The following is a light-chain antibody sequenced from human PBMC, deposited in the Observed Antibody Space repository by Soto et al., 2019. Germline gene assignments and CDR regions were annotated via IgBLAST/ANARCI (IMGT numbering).Light chain of an antibody. CDR1: SSNIGATYD. V-gene: IGLV1-40*01. CDR2: GNS. Sequence: QSVLTQPPSVSGAPGQMVTISCTGSSSNIGATYDVQWYQQLPGTAPKLLIYGNSNRPSGVPDRFSGSKSGTSASLAITGLQADDEADYYCQSYDCSLSAHYVFGTGTKVTVL. J-gene: IGLJ1*01. CDR3: QSYDCSLSAHYV.